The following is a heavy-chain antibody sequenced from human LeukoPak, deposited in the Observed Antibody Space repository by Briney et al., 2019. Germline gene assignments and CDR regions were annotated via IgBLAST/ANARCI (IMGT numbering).Heavy chain of an antibody. V-gene: IGHV4-4*02. CDR3: ARDVAYYDSSPLSYDAFDI. CDR2: IYHSGST. D-gene: IGHD3-22*01. CDR1: GGSISSSNW. Sequence: SGTLSLTCAVSGGSISSSNWWSWVRQPPGKGLEWIGEIYHSGSTNYNPSLKSRVTISVDKSKNQFSLKLSSVTAADTAVYYCARDVAYYDSSPLSYDAFDIWGQGTMVTVSS. J-gene: IGHJ3*02.